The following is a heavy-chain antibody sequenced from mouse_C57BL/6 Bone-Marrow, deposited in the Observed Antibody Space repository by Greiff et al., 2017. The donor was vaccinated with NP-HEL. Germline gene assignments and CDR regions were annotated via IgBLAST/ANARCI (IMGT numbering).Heavy chain of an antibody. J-gene: IGHJ1*03. CDR3: ARHEIPRYDYDGEDWYVDV. CDR1: GYTFTEYT. D-gene: IGHD2-4*01. CDR2: FYPGSGSI. V-gene: IGHV1-62-2*01. Sequence: QVQLQQSGAELVKPGASVKLSCKASGYTFTEYTIHWVKQRSGQGLEWIGWFYPGSGSIKYNEKFKDKATLTADKSSSTVYMELSRLTSEDSAVYFCARHEIPRYDYDGEDWYVDVWGTGTTVTVSS.